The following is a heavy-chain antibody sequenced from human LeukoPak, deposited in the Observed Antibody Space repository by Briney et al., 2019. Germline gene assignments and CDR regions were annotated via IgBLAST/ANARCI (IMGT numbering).Heavy chain of an antibody. D-gene: IGHD2-2*01. CDR3: ASWIGYCSSTSCYVDTAIEGTFDY. J-gene: IGHJ4*02. CDR1: GFTFSDYW. CDR2: INSDGSST. V-gene: IGHV3-74*01. Sequence: PGGSLRLSCAASGFTFSDYWMQWVRQVPGKGLVWVSRINSDGSSTNYADSVKGRFTISRDNAKNTLFLQMNSLRAEDTAVYYCASWIGYCSSTSCYVDTAIEGTFDYWGQGTLVTVSS.